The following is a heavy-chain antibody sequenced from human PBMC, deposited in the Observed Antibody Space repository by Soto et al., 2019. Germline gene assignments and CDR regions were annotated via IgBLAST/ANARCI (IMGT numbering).Heavy chain of an antibody. Sequence: GGSLRLSCAASGFIVSSNYMSWVRQAPGKGLEWVSVIYSGGPTYYADSVRGRFTISRDNSKNTLYLQMNSLRAEDTAVYYCAKLLRTNYWGQGTLVTVSS. CDR1: GFIVSSNY. J-gene: IGHJ4*02. D-gene: IGHD4-17*01. CDR2: IYSGGPT. V-gene: IGHV3-53*01. CDR3: AKLLRTNY.